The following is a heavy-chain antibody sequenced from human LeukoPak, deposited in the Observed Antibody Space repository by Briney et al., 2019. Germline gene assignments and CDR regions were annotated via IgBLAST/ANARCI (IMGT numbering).Heavy chain of an antibody. D-gene: IGHD2-2*01. Sequence: GGSLRLSCAASGFTFSSYGMHWVRQAPGKGLEWVAFIRYDGSNKYYADSVKGRFTISRDNSKNTLYLQMNSLRAEDTAVYYCAKLRGKDIVVVPADDWGQGTLVTVSS. J-gene: IGHJ4*02. V-gene: IGHV3-30*02. CDR1: GFTFSSYG. CDR2: IRYDGSNK. CDR3: AKLRGKDIVVVPADD.